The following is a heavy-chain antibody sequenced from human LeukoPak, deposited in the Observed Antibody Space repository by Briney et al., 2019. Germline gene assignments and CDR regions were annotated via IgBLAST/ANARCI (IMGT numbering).Heavy chain of an antibody. CDR3: ARVYCSGGSCYTEYDY. CDR1: GFTFSSYS. Sequence: GGSLRLSCAASGFTFSSYSMNWVRQAPGKGLEWVSSISSSSSYIYYADSVKGRFTISRDNAKNSLYLQMNSLRAEDTAVYYCARVYCSGGSCYTEYDYWGQGTLVTVSP. CDR2: ISSSSSYI. D-gene: IGHD2-15*01. V-gene: IGHV3-21*01. J-gene: IGHJ4*02.